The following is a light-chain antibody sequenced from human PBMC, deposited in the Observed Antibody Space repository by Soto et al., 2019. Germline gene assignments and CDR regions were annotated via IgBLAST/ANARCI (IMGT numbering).Light chain of an antibody. CDR3: LQYDTYPRT. V-gene: IGKV1-16*02. CDR1: QGIRSH. Sequence: DIQMTQSPSSLSASVGDRVIITCRASQGIRSHLAWFQQKPGKAPKSLIYAASNLQSGVRSKFSGSGCGTDFTLTINSLQPEDFANYYCLQYDTYPRTFGPGTKVDIK. CDR2: AAS. J-gene: IGKJ3*01.